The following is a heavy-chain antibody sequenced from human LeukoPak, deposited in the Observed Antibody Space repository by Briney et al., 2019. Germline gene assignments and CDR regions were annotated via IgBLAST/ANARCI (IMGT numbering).Heavy chain of an antibody. D-gene: IGHD2-8*01. V-gene: IGHV4-39*07. Sequence: ASETLPLTCTVSGGSISSSSYYWGWIRQPPGKGLEWIGEINHSGSTNYNPSLKSRVTISVDTSKNQFSLKLSSVTAADTAVYYCARAKRQYCTNGVCSYFDYWGQGTLVTVSS. CDR2: INHSGST. CDR3: ARAKRQYCTNGVCSYFDY. CDR1: GGSISSSSYY. J-gene: IGHJ4*02.